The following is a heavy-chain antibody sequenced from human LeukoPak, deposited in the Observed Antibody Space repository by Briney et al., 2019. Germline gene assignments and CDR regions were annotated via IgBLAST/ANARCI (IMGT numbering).Heavy chain of an antibody. V-gene: IGHV3-NL1*01. CDR2: VSGSGAIA. CDR3: ARARDTYVWGSLTPPYYLDS. CDR1: GFTFNSCG. D-gene: IGHD3-16*01. J-gene: IGHJ4*02. Sequence: GGSLRLSCAASGFTFNSCGMQWVRQAPGKGLEWVSTVSGSGAIAYYTDSDKGRFTISRDNAKNTLFLQMHGLRLEDTAVYFCARARDTYVWGSLTPPYYLDSWGQGTLVTVSS.